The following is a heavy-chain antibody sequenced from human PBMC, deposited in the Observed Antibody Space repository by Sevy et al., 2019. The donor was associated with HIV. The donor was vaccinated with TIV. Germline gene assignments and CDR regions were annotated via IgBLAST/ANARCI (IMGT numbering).Heavy chain of an antibody. J-gene: IGHJ4*02. V-gene: IGHV3-15*01. CDR2: IKNKVDGGTT. Sequence: GGSLRLSCAASGFTFTNAWMNWVRQAPGTGLEWVGHIKNKVDGGTTDYVTPVKGRFAISRDDSRSTLYLQMDSLRIEDTAVYYCTTAPGFWSTAPFDYSGRRTVVTVSS. CDR3: TTAPGFWSTAPFDY. D-gene: IGHD2-2*01. CDR1: GFTFTNAW.